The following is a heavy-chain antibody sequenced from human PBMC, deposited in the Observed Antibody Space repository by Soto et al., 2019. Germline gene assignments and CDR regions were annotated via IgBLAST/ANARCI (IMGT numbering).Heavy chain of an antibody. CDR1: GRAVGSHY. CDR2: IYSSGIT. D-gene: IGHD3-3*01. V-gene: IGHV4-4*07. CDR3: ARGQRFSDWFDP. Sequence: ESLSLTGTIPGRAVGSHYWTWIRQPAGKGLEWIGRIYSSGITQYNPSLQSRVTMSLDTSKNQFSLRLESVTAADTAVYYCARGQRFSDWFDPWGQGTLVTVSS. J-gene: IGHJ5*02.